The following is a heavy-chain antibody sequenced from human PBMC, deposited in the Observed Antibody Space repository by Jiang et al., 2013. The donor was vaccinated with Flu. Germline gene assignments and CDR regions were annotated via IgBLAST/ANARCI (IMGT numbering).Heavy chain of an antibody. V-gene: IGHV6-1*01. D-gene: IGHD3-10*01. CDR2: TYYRSKWYN. CDR3: ALHRWSGDNWFDP. J-gene: IGHJ5*02. Sequence: SVSRNSVAWNWIRQSPSRGLEWLGRTYYRSKWYNDYAVSVKSRITINADTSKNQFSLQLNSVTPEDTAVYYCALHRWSGDNWFDPWGQGTLVTVSS. CDR1: SVSRNSVA.